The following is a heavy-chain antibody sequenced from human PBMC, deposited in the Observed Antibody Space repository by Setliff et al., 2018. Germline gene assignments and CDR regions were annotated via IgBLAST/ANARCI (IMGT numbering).Heavy chain of an antibody. J-gene: IGHJ4*02. Sequence: GASVKVSCKASGYTFTSYYMHWVRQAPGQGLEWMGIINPSGGSTSYAQKFQGRVTMTRDTSTSTVYMELSSLRSEDTAVYYCARDLPGAAAVPYFDYWGQGTLVTVS. V-gene: IGHV1-46*01. CDR2: INPSGGST. CDR1: GYTFTSYY. CDR3: ARDLPGAAAVPYFDY. D-gene: IGHD6-13*01.